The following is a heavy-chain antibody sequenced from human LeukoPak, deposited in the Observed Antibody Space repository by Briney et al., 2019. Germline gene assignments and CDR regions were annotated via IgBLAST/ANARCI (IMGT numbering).Heavy chain of an antibody. Sequence: GGSLRLSCAAFGFTFSTFAMIWVRQPPGKGLEWVSSIFPSGGEIHYADSVRGRFTISRDNSKSTLSLQMNSLRAEDTAVYYCAKGGVVHAFDIWGQGTMVTVSS. CDR3: AKGGVVHAFDI. CDR2: IFPSGGEI. D-gene: IGHD2-15*01. V-gene: IGHV3-23*01. J-gene: IGHJ3*02. CDR1: GFTFSTFA.